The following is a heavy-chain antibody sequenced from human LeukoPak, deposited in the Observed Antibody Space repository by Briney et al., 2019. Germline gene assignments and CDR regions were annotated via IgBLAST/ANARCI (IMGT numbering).Heavy chain of an antibody. J-gene: IGHJ5*02. V-gene: IGHV4-31*11. CDR3: ARRDYYDSGGYFNWFDP. Sequence: PSETLSLTCAVYGGSFSGYYWSWIRQHPGKGLEWIGYIYYSGNTYYNPSLTSRVTISVDTSKNQFSLKLSSVTAADTAVYYCARRDYYDSGGYFNWFDPWGQGTLVTVSS. CDR1: GGSFSGYY. D-gene: IGHD3-22*01. CDR2: IYYSGNT.